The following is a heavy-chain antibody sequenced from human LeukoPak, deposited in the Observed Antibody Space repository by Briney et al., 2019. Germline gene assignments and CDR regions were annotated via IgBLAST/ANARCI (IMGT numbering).Heavy chain of an antibody. V-gene: IGHV4-39*07. D-gene: IGHD6-19*01. CDR1: GGSISSSSYY. CDR2: IYYSGST. CDR3: ARWEVPCSGCYYHGLDV. Sequence: SETLSLTCTVSGGSISSSSYYWGWIRQPPGKGLEWIGSIYYSGSTNYNPSLKSRVTISVDTSKNQFSLKLSSVTAADTAVYYCARWEVPCSGCYYHGLDVWGQGTTVTVSS. J-gene: IGHJ6*02.